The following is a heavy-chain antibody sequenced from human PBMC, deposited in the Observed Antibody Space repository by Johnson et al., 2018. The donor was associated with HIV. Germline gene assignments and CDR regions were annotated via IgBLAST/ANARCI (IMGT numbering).Heavy chain of an antibody. J-gene: IGHJ3*02. Sequence: QVLLVESGGGLVKPGGSLRLSCAASGFTFSDYYMSWIRQAPGKGLEWVSYISSSGTSVYYADSVKGRFSISRDNAKNSLFLQMNNLRAEDTAVYYCARDDRPDGFDIWGQGTMVTVSS. V-gene: IGHV3-11*04. CDR1: GFTFSDYY. CDR3: ARDDRPDGFDI. D-gene: IGHD1-14*01. CDR2: ISSSGTSV.